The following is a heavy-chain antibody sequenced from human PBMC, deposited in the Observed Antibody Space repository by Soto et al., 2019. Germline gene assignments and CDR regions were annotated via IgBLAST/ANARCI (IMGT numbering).Heavy chain of an antibody. Sequence: QESGPGLVKPSETLSLICTVSGDSVINNQYHWGWIRQPPGKGLEWIATVHYSGNTHYNPSLRSRVAISVDTSKSQFSLTLTSVAAADTAVYYCARDDGFGVGTPFVDYWGEGTLVTVSS. J-gene: IGHJ4*02. CDR3: ARDDGFGVGTPFVDY. CDR1: GDSVINNQYH. CDR2: VHYSGNT. D-gene: IGHD3-3*01. V-gene: IGHV4-39*02.